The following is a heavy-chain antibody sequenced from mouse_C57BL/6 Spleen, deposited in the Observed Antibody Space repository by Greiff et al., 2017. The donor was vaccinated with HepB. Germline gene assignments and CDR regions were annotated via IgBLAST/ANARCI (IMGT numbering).Heavy chain of an antibody. D-gene: IGHD2-4*01. CDR1: GYTFTSYW. CDR3: ARSLYYDYDEVAY. Sequence: QVQLKQPGAELVKPGASVKMSCKASGYTFTSYWITWVKQRPGQGLEWIGDIYPGSGSTNYNEKFKSKATLTVDTSSSTAYMQLSSLTSEDSAVYYCARSLYYDYDEVAYWGQGTLVTVSA. V-gene: IGHV1-55*01. CDR2: IYPGSGST. J-gene: IGHJ3*01.